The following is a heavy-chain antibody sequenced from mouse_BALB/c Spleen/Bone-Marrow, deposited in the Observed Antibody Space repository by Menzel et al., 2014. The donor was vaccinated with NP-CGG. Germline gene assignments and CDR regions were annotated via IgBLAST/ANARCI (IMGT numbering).Heavy chain of an antibody. V-gene: IGHV1-80*01. D-gene: IGHD2-1*01. CDR3: ARGDGNYPFYAMDY. CDR2: IYPGDGDT. CDR1: GYAFSSYW. Sequence: QVQLQQSGAELVRPGSSVKISCKASGYAFSSYWMNWVKQRPGQGLEWIGLIYPGDGDTNYNGKFKGKATLTADKSSSTAYMQLSSLTSEDSAVYFCARGDGNYPFYAMDYWGQGTSVTVSS. J-gene: IGHJ4*01.